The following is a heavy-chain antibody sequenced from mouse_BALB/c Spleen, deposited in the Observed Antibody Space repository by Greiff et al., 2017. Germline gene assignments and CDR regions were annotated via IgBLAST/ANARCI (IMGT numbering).Heavy chain of an antibody. CDR1: GFTFSSYA. V-gene: IGHV5-6-5*01. D-gene: IGHD1-1*02. CDR2: ISSGGST. Sequence: EVQLVESGGGLVKPGGSLKLSCAASGFTFSSYAMSWVRQTPEKRLEWVASISSGGSTYYPDSVKGRFTISRDNARNILYLQMSSLRSEDTAMYYCARRRDYGNWYFDVWGAGTTVTVSS. CDR3: ARRRDYGNWYFDV. J-gene: IGHJ1*01.